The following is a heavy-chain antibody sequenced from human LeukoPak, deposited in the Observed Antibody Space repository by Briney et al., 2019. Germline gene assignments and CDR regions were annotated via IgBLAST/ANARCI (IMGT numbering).Heavy chain of an antibody. V-gene: IGHV3-23*01. D-gene: IGHD6-19*01. Sequence: GGSLRLSCAASGVTFTSFAMSWVRQAPGKGLEWVSTISRSGVATYYANSVKGRFTISRDNSKNTVYLQMNSLRAEDTAVYYCAEGGSGQTFDYWGQGTLVTVSS. CDR3: AEGGSGQTFDY. CDR2: ISRSGVAT. CDR1: GVTFTSFA. J-gene: IGHJ4*02.